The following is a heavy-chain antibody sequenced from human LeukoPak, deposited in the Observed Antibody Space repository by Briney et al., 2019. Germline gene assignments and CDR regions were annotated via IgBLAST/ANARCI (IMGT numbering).Heavy chain of an antibody. CDR3: ARDLHNYYGMDD. CDR1: GYSFTSYW. J-gene: IGHJ6*02. Sequence: GESLKISCKGSGYSFTSYWIGWVRQLPGKGLEWMGIIYPRDSDTRYSPSFQGQVTMSADKSISTAYLQWSSLKDSDSAMYYCARDLHNYYGMDDWGQGTTVTVSS. CDR2: IYPRDSDT. V-gene: IGHV5-51*01.